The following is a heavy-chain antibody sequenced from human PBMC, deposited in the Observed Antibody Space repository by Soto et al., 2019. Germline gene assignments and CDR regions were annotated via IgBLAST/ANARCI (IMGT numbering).Heavy chain of an antibody. CDR1: GGTLSRYR. J-gene: IGHJ4*02. D-gene: IGHD3-3*01. Sequence: SVNVSCKTSGGTLSRYRISWVRQGPGQGLEWMGGIIPIFGTANYAQKFQGRVTITTDKSTSTAYMELSSLRSEDTAVYYCARAENDFWSGYYTGWGQGTLLTDS. CDR2: IIPIFGTA. CDR3: ARAENDFWSGYYTG. V-gene: IGHV1-69*05.